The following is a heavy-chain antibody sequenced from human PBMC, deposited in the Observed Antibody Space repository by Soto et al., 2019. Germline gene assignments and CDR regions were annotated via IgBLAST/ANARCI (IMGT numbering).Heavy chain of an antibody. CDR1: GFTFSSYE. Sequence: PGGSLRLSCAASGFTFSSYEMSWVRQAPGRGLERVSYISGSGSAIYYADSVKGRFTISRDNAKSSLYLQMNSLRAEDTALYYCARATYDDYWGQGTLVTVSS. CDR2: ISGSGSAI. CDR3: ARATYDDY. J-gene: IGHJ4*02. D-gene: IGHD3-3*01. V-gene: IGHV3-48*03.